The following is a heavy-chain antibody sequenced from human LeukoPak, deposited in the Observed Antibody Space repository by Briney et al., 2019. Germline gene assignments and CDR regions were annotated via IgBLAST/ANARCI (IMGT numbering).Heavy chain of an antibody. D-gene: IGHD6-19*01. V-gene: IGHV3-7*01. CDR2: IKQDGSEK. J-gene: IGHJ6*02. Sequence: GGSLRLSCAASGFTFSSYWMSWVRQAPGKGLEWVANIKQDGSEKYYVDSVKGRFTISRDNAKNSLYLQMNSLRAEDTAVYYCAGDRRGAVAGYYYYGMDVWGQGTTVTVSS. CDR1: GFTFSSYW. CDR3: AGDRRGAVAGYYYYGMDV.